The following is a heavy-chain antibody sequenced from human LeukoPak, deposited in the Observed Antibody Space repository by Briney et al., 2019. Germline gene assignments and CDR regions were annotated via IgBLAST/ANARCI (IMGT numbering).Heavy chain of an antibody. D-gene: IGHD3-10*01. J-gene: IGHJ6*02. V-gene: IGHV3-15*01. CDR2: IKSKTDGGTT. CDR3: TTTYYYDSGNYPYYYYGMDV. CDR1: GFTFSSYS. Sequence: GGSLRLSCAASGFTFSSYSMNWVRQAPGKGLEWVGRIKSKTDGGTTDYAAFVKGRFTISRDDSKSTLYLQMNSLKTEDTAVYYCTTTYYYDSGNYPYYYYGMDVWRQRTTVTVSS.